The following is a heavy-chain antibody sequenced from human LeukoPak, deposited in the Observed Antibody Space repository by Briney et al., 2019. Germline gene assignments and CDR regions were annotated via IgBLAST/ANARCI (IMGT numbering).Heavy chain of an antibody. J-gene: IGHJ6*03. V-gene: IGHV4-34*01. CDR1: GGSFSDYY. Sequence: SETLSLTCAVYGGSFSDYYWSWIRQPPGKGLEWIGEINHSGSTNYNPSLKSRVTISVDTSKNQFSLKLSSVTAADTAVYYCARVQWFTRRYYYYYYMDVWGKGTTVTVSS. CDR3: ARVQWFTRRYYYYYYMDV. D-gene: IGHD3-10*01. CDR2: INHSGST.